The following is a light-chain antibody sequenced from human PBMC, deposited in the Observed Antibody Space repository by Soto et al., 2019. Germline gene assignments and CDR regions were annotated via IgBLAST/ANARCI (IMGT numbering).Light chain of an antibody. CDR3: QQYNSYVWT. Sequence: DIQLTQSPPTLSASVGDRVTITCRASQSVSSLLAWYQQKPGKAPNILIFDASTLESGVPSRFSGSGSGTEFTLTISSLQPDDFATYYCQQYNSYVWTFGQGTK. CDR1: QSVSSL. CDR2: DAS. V-gene: IGKV1-5*01. J-gene: IGKJ1*01.